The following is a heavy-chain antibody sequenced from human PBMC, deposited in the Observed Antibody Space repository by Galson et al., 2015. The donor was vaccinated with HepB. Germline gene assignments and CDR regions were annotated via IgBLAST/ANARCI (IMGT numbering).Heavy chain of an antibody. CDR1: GYYFPTWW. Sequence: QSGAEVKKSGESLKISCKGSGYYFPTWWIGWVRQRPGKGLEWMGIIFPDDSDTRYSPSFQGQVAMSADRSINTAYLQWSSLKASATAMYYCARRRFDSSTTYNFDNWGPGTLVTVSS. CDR3: ARRRFDSSTTYNFDN. CDR2: IFPDDSDT. V-gene: IGHV5-51*03. D-gene: IGHD2/OR15-2a*01. J-gene: IGHJ4*02.